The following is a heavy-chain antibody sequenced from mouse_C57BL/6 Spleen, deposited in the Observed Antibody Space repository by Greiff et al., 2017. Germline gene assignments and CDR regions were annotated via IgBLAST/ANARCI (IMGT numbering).Heavy chain of an antibody. D-gene: IGHD2-4*01. CDR3: ARFGDDYEGYFDY. CDR2: IYPGDGDT. CDR1: GYAFSSSW. Sequence: QVQLKESGPELVKPGASVKISCKASGYAFSSSWMNWVKQRPGKGLEWIGRIYPGDGDTNYNGKFKGKATLTADKSSSTAYMQLSSLTSEDSAVYFCARFGDDYEGYFDYWGQGTTLTVSS. V-gene: IGHV1-82*01. J-gene: IGHJ2*01.